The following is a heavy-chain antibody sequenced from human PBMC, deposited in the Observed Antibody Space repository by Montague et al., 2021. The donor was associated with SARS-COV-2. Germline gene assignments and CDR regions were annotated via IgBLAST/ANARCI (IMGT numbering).Heavy chain of an antibody. CDR1: GFSLSTSGMC. J-gene: IGHJ6*02. V-gene: IGHV2-70*01. CDR3: ARTQIVDIYYYGMDV. Sequence: PALVKPTQTLTLTCTFSGFSLSTSGMCVSWICQPPGKALEWLALIDWDDDKYYSISLKTRLTISKDTSKNQVVLTMTNMDPVDTATYYCARTQIVDIYYYGMDVWGQGTTVTVSS. D-gene: IGHD5-12*01. CDR2: IDWDDDK.